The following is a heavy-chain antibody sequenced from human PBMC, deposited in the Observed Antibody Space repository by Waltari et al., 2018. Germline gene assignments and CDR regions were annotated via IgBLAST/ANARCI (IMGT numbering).Heavy chain of an antibody. CDR3: ARGPSSSSGKFDY. CDR1: GFTFSSYS. Sequence: EVQLAESGGGLVKPGGSLRLSCAASGFTFSSYSMNWVRQAPGKGLEWVSSISSSSSYIYYADSVKGRFTISRDNAKNSLYLQMNSLRAEDTAVYYCARGPSSSSGKFDYWGQGTLVTVSS. J-gene: IGHJ4*02. CDR2: ISSSSSYI. V-gene: IGHV3-21*01. D-gene: IGHD6-6*01.